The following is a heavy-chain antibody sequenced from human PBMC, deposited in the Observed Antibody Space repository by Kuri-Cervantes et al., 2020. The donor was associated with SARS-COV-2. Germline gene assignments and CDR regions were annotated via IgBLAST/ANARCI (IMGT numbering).Heavy chain of an antibody. Sequence: GGSLRLSCAAAGFTFSDYYISWIRQAPGKGLEWVSYISSSGSTIYYADSVKGRFTISRDNAKNSLYLQMNSLRAEDTAVYYRARAYARGPQGGILWLGELAEHGMDVWGQGTTVTVSS. D-gene: IGHD3-10*01. J-gene: IGHJ6*02. CDR2: ISSSGSTI. V-gene: IGHV3-11*01. CDR1: GFTFSDYY. CDR3: ARAYARGPQGGILWLGELAEHGMDV.